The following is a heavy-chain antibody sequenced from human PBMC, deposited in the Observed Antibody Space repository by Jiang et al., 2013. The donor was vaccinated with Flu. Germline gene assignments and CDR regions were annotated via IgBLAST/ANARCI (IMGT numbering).Heavy chain of an antibody. Sequence: SLKISRKGSGYSFTSYWIGWVRQMPGKGLEWMGIIYPGDSDTRYSPSFQGQVTISADKSISTAYLQWSSLKASDTAMYYCARRYGSGSYYNPEGYYFDYWGQGTLVTVSS. CDR1: GYSFTSYW. CDR3: ARRYGSGSYYNPEGYYFDY. CDR2: IYPGDSDT. V-gene: IGHV5-51*01. D-gene: IGHD3-10*01. J-gene: IGHJ4*02.